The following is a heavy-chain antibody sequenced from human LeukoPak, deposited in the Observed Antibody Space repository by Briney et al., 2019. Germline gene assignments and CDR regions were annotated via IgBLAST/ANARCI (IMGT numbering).Heavy chain of an antibody. CDR3: TRGGSNFDY. Sequence: PSETLSLTCTVSGGSISSYYWSWVRRPPEKGLEWIGYIYYSGSTNYNPSLKSRVTISVDTSKNQFSLQLTSVTAADTAVYFCTRGGSNFDYWGQGTLVTVSS. CDR2: IYYSGST. CDR1: GGSISSYY. J-gene: IGHJ4*02. V-gene: IGHV4-59*01. D-gene: IGHD3-10*01.